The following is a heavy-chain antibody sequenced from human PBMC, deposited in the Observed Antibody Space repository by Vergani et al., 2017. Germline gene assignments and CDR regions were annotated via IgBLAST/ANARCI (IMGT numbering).Heavy chain of an antibody. CDR1: GGTFRSYA. CDR3: ARDGGSSGWHLPGGYGMDV. J-gene: IGHJ6*02. D-gene: IGHD6-19*01. Sequence: QVQLVQSGDEVKKPGSSVKVSCKASGGTFRSYAISWVRQAPVQGLEWMGRIIPILGIANYAQKFQGRVTITADKSTSTAYMELSSLRSEDTAVYYCARDGGSSGWHLPGGYGMDVWGQGTTVTVSS. V-gene: IGHV1-69*04. CDR2: IIPILGIA.